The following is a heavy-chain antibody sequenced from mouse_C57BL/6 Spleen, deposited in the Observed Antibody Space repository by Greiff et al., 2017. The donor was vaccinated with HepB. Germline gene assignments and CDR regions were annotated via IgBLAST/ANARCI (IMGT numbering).Heavy chain of an antibody. CDR2: IYPGDGDT. V-gene: IGHV1-82*01. J-gene: IGHJ4*01. D-gene: IGHD3-2*02. CDR3: ARRSSGYENYAMDY. Sequence: QVQLQQSGPELVKPGASVKISCKASGYAFSSSWMNWVKQRPGKGLEWIGRIYPGDGDTNYNGKFKGKATLTADKSSSTAYMQLSSLTSEDSAVYFCARRSSGYENYAMDYWGQGTSVTVSS. CDR1: GYAFSSSW.